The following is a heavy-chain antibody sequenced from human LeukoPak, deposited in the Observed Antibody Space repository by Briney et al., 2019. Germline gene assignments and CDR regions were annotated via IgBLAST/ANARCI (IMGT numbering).Heavy chain of an antibody. CDR1: GYSISSGYY. CDR3: ARSTNLYDYVWGSYTRPTYYFDY. J-gene: IGHJ4*02. D-gene: IGHD3-16*01. V-gene: IGHV4-38-2*02. Sequence: PSETLSLTCTVSGYSISSGYYWGWIRQPPGKGLEGIGSIDHSGSTYYNPSLKSRFTISVDTSKNPFSLKLSSVTAADTAVYYWARSTNLYDYVWGSYTRPTYYFDYWGQGTLVTVSS. CDR2: IDHSGST.